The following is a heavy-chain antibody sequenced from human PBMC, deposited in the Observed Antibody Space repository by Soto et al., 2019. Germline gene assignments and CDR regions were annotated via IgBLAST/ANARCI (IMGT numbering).Heavy chain of an antibody. D-gene: IGHD1-26*01. CDR3: TTGRGSYYTSFDY. CDR2: MTSKADGGTT. V-gene: IGHV3-15*07. CDR1: GLTLSNAW. Sequence: EVQLVESGGGLVKPGGSLRLSCAASGLTLSNAWMNWVRQAPGKGLEWVGRMTSKADGGTTDYAAPVEGRFTISRDDSKNTLYLQMNSLKTDDTAVYYCTTGRGSYYTSFDYWGQETLVTVSS. J-gene: IGHJ4*02.